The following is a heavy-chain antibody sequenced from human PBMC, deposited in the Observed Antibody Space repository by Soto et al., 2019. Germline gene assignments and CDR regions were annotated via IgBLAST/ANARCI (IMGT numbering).Heavy chain of an antibody. CDR2: IYESGRT. V-gene: IGHV4-30-2*01. J-gene: IGHJ5*02. CDR3: ARGDRYSGSFSDYFDP. Sequence: SETLSLTCIVSGASISTGGYAWSWIRQPPGKGPEWIGYIYESGRTYYKPSLKSRASISMDKSRNQFSVRLTSVTAADTAVYFCARGDRYSGSFSDYFDPWGQGTLVTVSS. CDR1: GASISTGGYA. D-gene: IGHD1-26*01.